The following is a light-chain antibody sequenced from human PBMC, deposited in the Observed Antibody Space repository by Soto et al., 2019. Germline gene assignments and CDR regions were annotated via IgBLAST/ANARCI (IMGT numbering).Light chain of an antibody. Sequence: EIVMTQSPATLSVSPGERATLSCRASQSVSSNLAWYQQKPGHAPRLLIYGVSTRATGIPARFSGSGSGTEFTLTISSLQSEDFAVYYCQQYNTWRTFGQGTKLEIK. CDR1: QSVSSN. CDR2: GVS. J-gene: IGKJ2*02. CDR3: QQYNTWRT. V-gene: IGKV3-15*01.